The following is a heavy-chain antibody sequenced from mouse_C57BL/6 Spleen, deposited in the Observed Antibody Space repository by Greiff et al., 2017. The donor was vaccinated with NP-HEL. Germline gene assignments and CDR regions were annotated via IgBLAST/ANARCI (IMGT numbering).Heavy chain of an antibody. CDR2: INPNNGGT. V-gene: IGHV1-18*01. CDR1: GYTFTDYN. CDR3: ARRDSSGYPRDDFDY. Sequence: EVQLQQSGPELVKPGASVKIPCKASGYTFTDYNMDWVKQSHGKSLEWIGDINPNNGGTIYNQKFKGKATLTVDKSSSTAYMELRSLTSEDTAVYYGARRDSSGYPRDDFDYWGQGTTLTVSS. J-gene: IGHJ2*01. D-gene: IGHD3-2*02.